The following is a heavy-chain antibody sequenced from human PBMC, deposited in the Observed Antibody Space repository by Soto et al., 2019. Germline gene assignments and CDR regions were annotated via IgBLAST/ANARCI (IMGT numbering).Heavy chain of an antibody. J-gene: IGHJ6*02. CDR1: GGSVSRDTHY. Sequence: PETLSLTCTVSGGSVSRDTHYWSWIRQHPGKRLEWIGFIYSSGSINYNSSLKSRVTMSVDTSKNQFSLKLRSVIVADTAVYHCARFVRSCSGTTCYTRADVWGQGTTVTVSS. CDR3: ARFVRSCSGTTCYTRADV. CDR2: IYSSGSI. V-gene: IGHV4-61*01. D-gene: IGHD2-2*02.